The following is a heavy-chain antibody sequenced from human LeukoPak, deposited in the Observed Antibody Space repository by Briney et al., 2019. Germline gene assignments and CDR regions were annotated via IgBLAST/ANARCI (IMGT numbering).Heavy chain of an antibody. V-gene: IGHV4-39*07. Sequence: PPETLSLTCTVSGGSISSSSYYWGWIRQPPGKGLEWIGSIYYSGSTYYNPSLKSRVTISVDTSKNQFSLKLSSVTAADTAVYYCASGSYSLFDYWGQGTLVTVSS. D-gene: IGHD1-26*01. CDR1: GGSISSSSYY. J-gene: IGHJ4*02. CDR3: ASGSYSLFDY. CDR2: IYYSGST.